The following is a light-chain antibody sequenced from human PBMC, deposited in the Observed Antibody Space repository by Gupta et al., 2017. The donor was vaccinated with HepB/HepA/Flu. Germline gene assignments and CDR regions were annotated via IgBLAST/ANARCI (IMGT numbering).Light chain of an antibody. CDR3: HQYAASPYT. CDR1: QTISINF. V-gene: IGKV3-20*01. CDR2: ATS. J-gene: IGKJ1*01. Sequence: EVLLTQSPGTLSLSPGERGTLSCRASQTISINFLVWYQQKPGQAPRLLFYATSRATDVPDRFSGSGSGTDFTLTIDRLEPEDVAVYYCHQYAASPYTFGQGTKVEIK.